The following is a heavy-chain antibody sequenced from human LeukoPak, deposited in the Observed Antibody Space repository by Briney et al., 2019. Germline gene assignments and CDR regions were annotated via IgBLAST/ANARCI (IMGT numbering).Heavy chain of an antibody. CDR3: ARSGSTSSYGAFDI. J-gene: IGHJ3*02. D-gene: IGHD2-2*01. CDR1: GYTFTSYD. CDR2: INPNSGGT. V-gene: IGHV1-2*02. Sequence: ASVKVSCKASGYTFTSYDINWVRQATGQGLEWMGWINPNSGGTNYAQKFQGRVTMTRDTSISTAYMELSRLRSDDTAVYYCARSGSTSSYGAFDIWGQGTMVTVSS.